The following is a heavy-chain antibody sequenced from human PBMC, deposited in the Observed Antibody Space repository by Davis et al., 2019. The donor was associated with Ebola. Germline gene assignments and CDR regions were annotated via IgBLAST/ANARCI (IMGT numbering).Heavy chain of an antibody. CDR3: ARLSGSYSSYFDY. J-gene: IGHJ4*02. CDR2: INHSGST. CDR1: GGSFSGYY. Sequence: MPSETLSLTCAVYGGSFSGYYWSWIRQPPGKGLEWIGEINHSGSTNYNPSLKSRVTISVDTSKNQFSLKLSSVTAADTAVYYCARLSGSYSSYFDYWGQGTLVTVSS. V-gene: IGHV4-34*01. D-gene: IGHD1-26*01.